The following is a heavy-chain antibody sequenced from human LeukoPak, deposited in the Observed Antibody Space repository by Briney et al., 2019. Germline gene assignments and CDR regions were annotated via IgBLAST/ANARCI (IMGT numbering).Heavy chain of an antibody. V-gene: IGHV1-8*01. CDR1: GYTFTSYD. D-gene: IGHD6-13*01. CDR2: MNPHSGNT. Sequence: ASVKVSCKASGYTFTSYDINWVRQASGQGLEWMGWMNPHSGNTGSAQKFQGRVTMTSNTSISTAYMELSSLRSEDTAVYYCARGLRREQQLLRAFDYWGQGTPVTVSS. J-gene: IGHJ4*02. CDR3: ARGLRREQQLLRAFDY.